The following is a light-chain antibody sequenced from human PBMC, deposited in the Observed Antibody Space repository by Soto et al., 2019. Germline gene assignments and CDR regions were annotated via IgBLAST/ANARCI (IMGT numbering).Light chain of an antibody. Sequence: QPVLTQPPSASGTPGQRVTISCSGSSSNIGSNTVNWYQQLPGTAPKLLIYSNNQRPSGVPDRFSGSKSGTSASLAISGLQSEDEADYYCAAWDDSLNGLWVFGGGTKRPS. V-gene: IGLV1-44*01. CDR3: AAWDDSLNGLWV. CDR2: SNN. CDR1: SSNIGSNT. J-gene: IGLJ3*02.